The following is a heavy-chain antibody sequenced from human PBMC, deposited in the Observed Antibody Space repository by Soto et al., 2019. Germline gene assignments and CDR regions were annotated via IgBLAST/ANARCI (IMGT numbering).Heavy chain of an antibody. V-gene: IGHV1-46*01. D-gene: IGHD2-15*01. J-gene: IGHJ5*02. Sequence: ASVKVSCKASGYTFTSYAMHWVRQAPGQGLEWMAVINPSVGTTVYAQKFQARLTLTRDTSTSTLYMELSSLRSDDSAVYYCARDESASNCWWFHPWGQGTPVTVSS. CDR3: ARDESASNCWWFHP. CDR1: GYTFTSYA. CDR2: INPSVGTT.